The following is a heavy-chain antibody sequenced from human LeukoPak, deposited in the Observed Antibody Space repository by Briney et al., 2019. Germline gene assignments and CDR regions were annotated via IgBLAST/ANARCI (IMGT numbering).Heavy chain of an antibody. CDR2: ISSSSSTI. J-gene: IGHJ4*02. Sequence: GGSLRLSCAASGFTFSSYSMNWVRQARGKGLEWVSYISSSSSTIYYADSVKGRFTISRDNAKNSLYLQMNSLRAEDTAVYYCASMCSSTSCYFDYWGQGTLVTVFS. CDR3: ASMCSSTSCYFDY. CDR1: GFTFSSYS. D-gene: IGHD2-2*01. V-gene: IGHV3-48*01.